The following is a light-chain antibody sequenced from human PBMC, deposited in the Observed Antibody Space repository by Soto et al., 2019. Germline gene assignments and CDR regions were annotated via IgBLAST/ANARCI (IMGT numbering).Light chain of an antibody. CDR2: AAS. CDR1: QYIRND. J-gene: IGKJ3*01. CDR3: LQQYFYPFT. Sequence: AIQMTQSPSSLSASVGDSVTITCRASQYIRNDIDWYQQRPGKAPRLLIYAASNLQSGVPARFSGSGSGTDFTLTISSRQPEDFATYYCLQQYFYPFTFGPGTTVDLK. V-gene: IGKV1-6*01.